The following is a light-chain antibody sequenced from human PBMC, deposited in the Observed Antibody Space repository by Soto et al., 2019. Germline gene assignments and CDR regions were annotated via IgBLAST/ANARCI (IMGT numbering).Light chain of an antibody. CDR3: QQYESSRT. CDR1: QTVSSIF. CDR2: GAS. V-gene: IGKV3-20*01. J-gene: IGKJ1*01. Sequence: EIVLTQSPGTLSLSPGERATLSCRASQTVSSIFLAWYQQKPGQAPRLLIYGASTRATGIPGRFSGSGSGTDFTLTIRRLEPEDFAMYYCQQYESSRTFGQGTKVEMK.